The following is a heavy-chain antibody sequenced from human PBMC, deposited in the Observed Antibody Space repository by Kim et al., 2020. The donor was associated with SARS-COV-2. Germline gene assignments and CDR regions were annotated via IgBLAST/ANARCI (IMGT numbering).Heavy chain of an antibody. D-gene: IGHD1-7*01. Sequence: SETLSLTCAVYGGSFSGYYWSWIRQPRGKGLEWIGEINHSGSTNYNPSLKSRVTISVDTSKNQFSLKLSSVTAADTAVYYCARVRSNWNYFYYYYGMDV. CDR3: ARVRSNWNYFYYYYGMDV. V-gene: IGHV4-34*01. CDR2: INHSGST. J-gene: IGHJ6*01. CDR1: GGSFSGYY.